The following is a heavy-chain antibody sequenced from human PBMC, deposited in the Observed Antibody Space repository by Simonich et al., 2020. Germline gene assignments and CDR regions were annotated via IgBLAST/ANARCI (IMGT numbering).Heavy chain of an antibody. D-gene: IGHD2-15*01. CDR2: IYSSGGT. CDR1: GGSISSDY. J-gene: IGHJ4*02. V-gene: IGHV4-59*01. Sequence: QVQLQESGPGLVKPSETLSLTCTVSGGSISSDYWSWIRQPPGKGLEWIGYIYSSGGTTYNPSLKRLVTISVDTSKTQFSRKLSSVTAADTAVYYCARGGLYFDYWGQGTLVTVSS. CDR3: ARGGLYFDY.